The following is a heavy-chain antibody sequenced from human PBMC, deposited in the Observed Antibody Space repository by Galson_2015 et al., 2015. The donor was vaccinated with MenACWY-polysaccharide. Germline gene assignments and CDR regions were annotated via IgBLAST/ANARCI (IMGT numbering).Heavy chain of an antibody. CDR2: INPNTGGT. D-gene: IGHD6-19*01. CDR1: GYTFTGYY. Sequence: SVKVSCKASGYTFTGYYLHWVRQAPGQGLEWMGRINPNTGGTNYAQKFQGRVTMTRDTSISTAYMELSRLRSDDTAVYYCARGTAVTSDNWFAPWGQGTLVTVSS. CDR3: ARGTAVTSDNWFAP. J-gene: IGHJ5*02. V-gene: IGHV1-2*06.